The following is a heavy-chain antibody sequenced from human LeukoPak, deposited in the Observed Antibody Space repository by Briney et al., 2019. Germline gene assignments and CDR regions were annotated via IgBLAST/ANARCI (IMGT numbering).Heavy chain of an antibody. V-gene: IGHV4-38-2*01. CDR3: ARQYCSGGSCYIGY. CDR1: GYSISSGYY. CDR2: IYHSGST. D-gene: IGHD2-15*01. J-gene: IGHJ4*02. Sequence: SSETLSLTCAVSGYSISSGYYWGWIRQPPGKGLGWIGSIYHSGSTYYNPSLKSRVTISVDTSKNQFSLKLSSVTAADTAVYYCARQYCSGGSCYIGYWGQGTLVTVSS.